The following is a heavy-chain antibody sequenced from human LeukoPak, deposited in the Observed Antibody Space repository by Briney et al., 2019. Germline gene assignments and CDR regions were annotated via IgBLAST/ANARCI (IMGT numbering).Heavy chain of an antibody. Sequence: GASVKASCKASGYTFTSYYMHWVRQAPGQGLEWMGLINPTGGSTGYAQKFQGRVTMTRDMSTSTDYMELNSLRAEDTAVYYCARVRVPGYCSSTSCYELYYYYYMDVWGKGTTVTVSS. CDR1: GYTFTSYY. D-gene: IGHD2-2*01. V-gene: IGHV1-46*01. CDR2: INPTGGST. CDR3: ARVRVPGYCSSTSCYELYYYYYMDV. J-gene: IGHJ6*03.